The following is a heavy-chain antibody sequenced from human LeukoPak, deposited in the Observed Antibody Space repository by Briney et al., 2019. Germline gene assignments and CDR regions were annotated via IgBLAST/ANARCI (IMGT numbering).Heavy chain of an antibody. CDR3: ARGPWEGPPYYYYYGMDV. Sequence: PGRSLRLSCAASGFTFSSYAMHWVRQAPGKGLEWVAVISYDGSNKYYADSVKGRFTISRDNSKKTLYLQMNSLRAEDTAVYYCARGPWEGPPYYYYYGMDVWGQGTTVTVSS. V-gene: IGHV3-30*04. CDR1: GFTFSSYA. J-gene: IGHJ6*02. D-gene: IGHD1-26*01. CDR2: ISYDGSNK.